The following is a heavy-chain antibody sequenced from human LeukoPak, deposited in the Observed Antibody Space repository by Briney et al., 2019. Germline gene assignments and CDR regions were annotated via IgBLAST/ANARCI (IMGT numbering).Heavy chain of an antibody. CDR3: AKALVVAATGDGY. CDR1: GFTFSSYA. J-gene: IGHJ4*02. V-gene: IGHV3-23*01. D-gene: IGHD2-15*01. CDR2: ISGSGGST. Sequence: GGSLRLSCAASGFTFSSYAMSWVRQAPGRGPEWVSGISGSGGSTYYADSVKGRFTISRDNSKNTLSLQMNSLRAEDTAVYYCAKALVVAATGDGYWGQGTLVTVSS.